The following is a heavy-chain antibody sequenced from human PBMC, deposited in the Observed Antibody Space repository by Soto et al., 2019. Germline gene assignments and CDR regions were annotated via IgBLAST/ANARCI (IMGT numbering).Heavy chain of an antibody. CDR3: ARGVGSGSYYNQYNWFDP. Sequence: ASVKVSCKASGYTFTSYAMHWVRQAPGQRLEWMGTIYPGGVNIGYAQKVQGRVTMTTDTSTSTAYMELRSLRSDDTAVYYCARGVGSGSYYNQYNWFDPWGQGTLVTVSS. D-gene: IGHD3-10*01. CDR2: IYPGGVNI. CDR1: GYTFTSYA. J-gene: IGHJ5*02. V-gene: IGHV1-46*01.